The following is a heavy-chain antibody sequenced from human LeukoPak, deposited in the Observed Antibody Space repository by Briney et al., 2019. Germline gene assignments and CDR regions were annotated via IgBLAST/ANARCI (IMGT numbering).Heavy chain of an antibody. D-gene: IGHD3-3*01. CDR2: ISSTSDTI. J-gene: IGHJ4*02. CDR1: GFTFSSYE. V-gene: IGHV3-48*03. Sequence: AGGSLRLSCAASGFTFSSYEMNWVRQAPGKGLEWVSHISSTSDTIYYADSVQGRFTISRDNAKKSLYLQMNSLRAEDTAVYYCTRDLRGDYDFWSGYSDYWGQGTLVTVSS. CDR3: TRDLRGDYDFWSGYSDY.